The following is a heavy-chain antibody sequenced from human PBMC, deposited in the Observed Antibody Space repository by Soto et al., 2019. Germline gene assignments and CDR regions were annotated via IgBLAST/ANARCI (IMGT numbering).Heavy chain of an antibody. CDR2: IVVGSGNT. V-gene: IGHV1-58*01. J-gene: IGHJ3*02. CDR3: AADAGITIFGVVTPNGAFDI. Sequence: ASVKVSCKASGFTFTSSAVQWVRQARGQRLEWIGWIVVGSGNTNYAQKFQERVTITRDMSTSTAYMELSSLRSEDTAVYYCAADAGITIFGVVTPNGAFDIWGQGTMVTV. D-gene: IGHD3-3*01. CDR1: GFTFTSSA.